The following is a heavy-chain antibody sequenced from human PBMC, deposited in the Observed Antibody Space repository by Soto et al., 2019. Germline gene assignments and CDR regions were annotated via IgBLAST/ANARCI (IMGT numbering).Heavy chain of an antibody. CDR3: ARDAPGVAPY. CDR1: GGSINSGDSY. V-gene: IGHV4-31*03. CDR2: INYRGST. Sequence: QVQLQESGPGLVRPSQTLSLTCTVSGGSINSGDSYWNWIRQHPEQGLEWIGYINYRGSTFYNPSLKRRITISVDTSKNQCSLSLSSVTAADTAVYYCARDAPGVAPYWGQGTLVTVSS. D-gene: IGHD2-15*01. J-gene: IGHJ4*02.